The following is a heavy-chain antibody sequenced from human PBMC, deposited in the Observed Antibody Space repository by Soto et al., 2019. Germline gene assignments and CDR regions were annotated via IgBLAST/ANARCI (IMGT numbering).Heavy chain of an antibody. Sequence: PVGSLGLSCSVSGFTFSSYEMNWVRQAPGKGLEWVSYISDSGRTIYYADSVKGRFTVSRDDAQNSVYLQMDSLRAEDTAVYYCARDLLHYDFWSGYSAYFHYGMDVWGPGTTVTVSS. J-gene: IGHJ6*02. CDR1: GFTFSSYE. CDR3: ARDLLHYDFWSGYSAYFHYGMDV. D-gene: IGHD3-3*01. CDR2: ISDSGRTI. V-gene: IGHV3-48*03.